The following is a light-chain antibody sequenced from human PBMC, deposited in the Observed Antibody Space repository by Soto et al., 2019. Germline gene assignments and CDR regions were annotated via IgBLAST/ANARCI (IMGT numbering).Light chain of an antibody. V-gene: IGLV2-23*03. J-gene: IGLJ1*01. Sequence: QSALTQPASVSGSPGQSITISCTGTSSTVGGFNVVSWYQQHPGKAPKVIIYEGIKRPSGVSNRFSGSNSGSTASLTISGLQAEDEADYYCCSYAGSSTFKTFGNGTKVTVL. CDR1: SSTVGGFNV. CDR3: CSYAGSSTFKT. CDR2: EGI.